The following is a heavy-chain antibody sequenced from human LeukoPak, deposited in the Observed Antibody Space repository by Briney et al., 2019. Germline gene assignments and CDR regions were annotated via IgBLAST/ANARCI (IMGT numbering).Heavy chain of an antibody. CDR1: GFTYSTYT. CDR2: ISGTSPYI. Sequence: NSGGSLRLSCAASGFTYSTYTMNWVRQAPGKGLEWVSSISGTSPYIYYADSVRGRFTISRDNAKNSLYLQMNSLRAEDTAVYYCARDNGDYGDYHVVPYFDYWGQGTLVTVSS. V-gene: IGHV3-21*01. CDR3: ARDNGDYGDYHVVPYFDY. D-gene: IGHD4-17*01. J-gene: IGHJ4*02.